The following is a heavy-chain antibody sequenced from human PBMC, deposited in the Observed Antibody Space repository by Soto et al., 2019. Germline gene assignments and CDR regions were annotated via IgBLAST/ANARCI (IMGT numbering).Heavy chain of an antibody. CDR1: GFTFSTSW. CDR3: ARHIVGATTPNAFDI. J-gene: IGHJ3*02. CDR2: IKQDGSEK. D-gene: IGHD1-26*01. V-gene: IGHV3-7*01. Sequence: EVQLVESGGGLVQPGGSLRLSCAASGFTFSTSWMSWVRQAPGKGLEWVANIKQDGSEKYYVDSVKGRFTISRDNAKNSLLLQMNSLRADDTAVFFCARHIVGATTPNAFDIRGQGTMVTVSS.